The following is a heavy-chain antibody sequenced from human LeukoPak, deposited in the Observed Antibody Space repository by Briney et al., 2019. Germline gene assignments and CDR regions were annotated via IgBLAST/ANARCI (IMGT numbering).Heavy chain of an antibody. CDR2: ISGSGGST. Sequence: GGSLRLSCAASGFTFMTYAMSWVRQAPGKGLEWVSAISGSGGSTYYADSVKGRFTISRDNSKNTLYLQMNSLRAEDTAVYYCAKDLMHFWSGPIDYWGQGTLVTVSS. V-gene: IGHV3-23*01. J-gene: IGHJ4*02. D-gene: IGHD3-3*02. CDR1: GFTFMTYA. CDR3: AKDLMHFWSGPIDY.